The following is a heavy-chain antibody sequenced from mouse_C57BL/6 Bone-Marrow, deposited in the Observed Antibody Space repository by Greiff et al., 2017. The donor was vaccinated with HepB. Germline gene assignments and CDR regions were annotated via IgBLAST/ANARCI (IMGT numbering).Heavy chain of an antibody. CDR3: ATVVPYAMDY. J-gene: IGHJ4*01. D-gene: IGHD1-1*01. Sequence: EVQVVESGPGLVKPSQSLSLTCSVTGYSITSGYYWNWIRQFPGNKLEWMGYISYDGSNNYNPSLKNRISITRDTSKNQFFLKLNSVTTEDTATYYCATVVPYAMDYWGQGTSVTVSS. CDR1: GYSITSGYY. V-gene: IGHV3-6*01. CDR2: ISYDGSN.